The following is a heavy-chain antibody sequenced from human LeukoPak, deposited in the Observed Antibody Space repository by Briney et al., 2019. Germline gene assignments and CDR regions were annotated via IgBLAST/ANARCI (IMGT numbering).Heavy chain of an antibody. CDR2: ISGTSSPT. CDR3: VRDGGTAAAGTHHFDF. J-gene: IGHJ4*02. Sequence: GGSLSLSCAASGFPFSAFAMNWVRQAPGKGLEWVSYISGTSSPTYYADSVRGRFTISRDNAKNSVYLQMKSLRAEDTAVYYCVRDGGTAAAGTHHFDFWGQGSLVTVSS. CDR1: GFPFSAFA. V-gene: IGHV3-48*01. D-gene: IGHD6-13*01.